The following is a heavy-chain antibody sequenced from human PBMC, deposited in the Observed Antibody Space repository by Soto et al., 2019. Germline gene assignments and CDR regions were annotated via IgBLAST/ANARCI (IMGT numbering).Heavy chain of an antibody. Sequence: PGGSLRLSCAASGFTFSSYGMHWVRQAPGKGLEWGAVISYDGSNKYYADSVKGRFTISRDNSKNTLYLQMNSLRAEDTAVYYCAKDRGGYSGYDLENWFDPWGQGTLVTVSS. D-gene: IGHD5-12*01. CDR2: ISYDGSNK. CDR1: GFTFSSYG. V-gene: IGHV3-30*18. J-gene: IGHJ5*02. CDR3: AKDRGGYSGYDLENWFDP.